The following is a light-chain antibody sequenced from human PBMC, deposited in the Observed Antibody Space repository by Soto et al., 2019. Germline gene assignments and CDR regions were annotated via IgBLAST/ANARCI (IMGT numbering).Light chain of an antibody. Sequence: QSVLTQPRSVSGSPGQSVTISCTGSSSDVGGYNYVSWYQQHPGKAPKLIIYDVNERPSGVPDRFSGSKSGNTASLTISGLLAEDEADYYCCSYAGGHTLYVFGAGTKVTVL. J-gene: IGLJ1*01. CDR2: DVN. CDR1: SSDVGGYNY. V-gene: IGLV2-11*01. CDR3: CSYAGGHTLYV.